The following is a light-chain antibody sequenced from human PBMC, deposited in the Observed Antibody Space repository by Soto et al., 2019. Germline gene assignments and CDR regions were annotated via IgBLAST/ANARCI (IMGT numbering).Light chain of an antibody. CDR3: QQRSNWPP. J-gene: IGKJ4*01. CDR1: QSVSSY. V-gene: IGKV3-11*01. CDR2: DAS. Sequence: EIVLTQSPATLSLSPGERATLSCRASQSVSSYLAWYQQKPGQAPRLLIYDASNRATGIPARFSGSGSGTDFTLTISSLGPEDFAVYYCQQRSNWPPFGGGTKVEIK.